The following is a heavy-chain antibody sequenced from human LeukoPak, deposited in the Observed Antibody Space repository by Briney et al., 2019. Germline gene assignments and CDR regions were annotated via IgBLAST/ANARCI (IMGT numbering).Heavy chain of an antibody. CDR1: GYTFTSYG. V-gene: IGHV1-18*01. J-gene: IGHJ4*02. D-gene: IGHD1-14*01. Sequence: ASVKVSCKASGYTFTSYGISWVRQAPGQGLEWMGWISAYNGNTNYAQKLQGRVTMTTDTSTSTAYMELRSLRSDDTAVYYCARPSRITGTTGGLDYWGQGTLVTVSS. CDR2: ISAYNGNT. CDR3: ARPSRITGTTGGLDY.